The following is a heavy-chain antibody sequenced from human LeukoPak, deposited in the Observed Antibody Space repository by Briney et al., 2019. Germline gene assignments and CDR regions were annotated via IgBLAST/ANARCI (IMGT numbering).Heavy chain of an antibody. CDR2: ISSNGDST. V-gene: IGHV3-64*01. D-gene: IGHD2-2*01. CDR3: AKESLRVVPSATFDY. J-gene: IGHJ4*02. Sequence: GGSLRLSCAASGFTISSYGMDWVRQAPGKGLEDVSAISSNGDSTYNANSVKGRFTISRDNSKNTLYLQMHSLRAEDTAVYYCAKESLRVVPSATFDYWGQGTLVTVSS. CDR1: GFTISSYG.